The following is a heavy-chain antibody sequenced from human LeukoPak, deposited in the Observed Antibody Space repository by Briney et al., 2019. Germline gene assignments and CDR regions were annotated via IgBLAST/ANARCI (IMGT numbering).Heavy chain of an antibody. CDR3: ARVGNYYDRGTYDY. CDR1: GFTFSSDD. CDR2: IGTAGDT. J-gene: IGHJ4*02. Sequence: PGGSLRLSCAASGFTFSSDDMHWVRQATGKGLEGVSAIGTAGDTYYPGSVKGRFTISRENDKNSLSLQMNCLRVGHRAVYYCARVGNYYDRGTYDYGGQGTLVTVSS. D-gene: IGHD3-22*01. V-gene: IGHV3-13*01.